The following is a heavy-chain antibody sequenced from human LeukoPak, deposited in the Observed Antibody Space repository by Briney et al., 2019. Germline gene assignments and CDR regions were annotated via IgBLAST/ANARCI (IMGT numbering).Heavy chain of an antibody. J-gene: IGHJ4*02. CDR2: INPSGGST. V-gene: IGHV1-46*01. D-gene: IGHD1-26*01. CDR1: GYTFTSYY. Sequence: ASVKVSCKASGYTFTSYYIHWVRLAPGQGLEWMGVINPSGGSTRYAQKFQDRVTMTRDMSTSTVYMELSSLRSEDTAVYYCAREGVSGSYLGYWGQGTLVTVSS. CDR3: AREGVSGSYLGY.